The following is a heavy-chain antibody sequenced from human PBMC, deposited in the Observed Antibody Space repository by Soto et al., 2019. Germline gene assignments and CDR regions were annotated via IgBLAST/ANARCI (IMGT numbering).Heavy chain of an antibody. J-gene: IGHJ6*02. CDR2: IIPIFGTA. D-gene: IGHD3-10*01. CDR3: AREITMVRGVIEPYYYYGMDV. V-gene: IGHV1-69*13. Sequence: ASVKVSCKASGGTFSSYAISWVRQAPGQGLEWMGGIIPIFGTANYAQKFQGRVTITADESTSTAYMELSSLRSEDTAVYYCAREITMVRGVIEPYYYYGMDVWGQGTTVTVSS. CDR1: GGTFSSYA.